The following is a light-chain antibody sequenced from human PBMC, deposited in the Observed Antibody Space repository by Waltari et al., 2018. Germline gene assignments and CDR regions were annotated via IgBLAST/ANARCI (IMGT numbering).Light chain of an antibody. V-gene: IGLV2-8*01. J-gene: IGLJ2*01. CDR3: SSYAGDDNFVV. CDR2: EVN. Sequence: QSALTQPPSASGSPGQSVTITCTGTSIYVGIYDCVSWYQQPPGKAPKLIVFEVNKWPSGVRPRFSGSKSGKTASLTISGLQPEDEADYYCSSYAGDDNFVVFGGGTKLTVL. CDR1: SIYVGIYDC.